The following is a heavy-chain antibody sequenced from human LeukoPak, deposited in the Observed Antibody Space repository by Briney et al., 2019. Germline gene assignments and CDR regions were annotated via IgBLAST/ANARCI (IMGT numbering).Heavy chain of an antibody. CDR2: ITSSGGIT. Sequence: PGGSLRLFCAASGFTFNSREMHWVRQAPGKGLEWVSYITSSGGITYYADSVKGRFTVSRDNAKNSLYLQMNSLRAEDTAVYYCAGERNCGGDYYQGSWFDPRGQGTLVTVSS. CDR1: GFTFNSRE. D-gene: IGHD2-21*02. V-gene: IGHV3-48*03. CDR3: AGERNCGGDYYQGSWFDP. J-gene: IGHJ5*02.